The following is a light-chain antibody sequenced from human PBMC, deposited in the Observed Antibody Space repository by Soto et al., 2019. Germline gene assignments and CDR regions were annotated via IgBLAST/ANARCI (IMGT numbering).Light chain of an antibody. J-gene: IGLJ1*01. Sequence: LTQPASVSGSPGQSITISCTGTSSDVGSYHYVSWFQQHPGKAPKLIIFEVSDRPSGVSTRFSGSKSGDTASLTISGLQADDEADYYCSSYTSGRDVYVFGGGTKVTVL. CDR3: SSYTSGRDVYV. CDR2: EVS. V-gene: IGLV2-14*01. CDR1: SSDVGSYHY.